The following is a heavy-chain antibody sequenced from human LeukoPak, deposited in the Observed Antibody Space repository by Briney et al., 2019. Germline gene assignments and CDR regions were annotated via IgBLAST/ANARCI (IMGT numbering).Heavy chain of an antibody. Sequence: GESLQISCQGSGYSFTSYWIGWVRQMPGKGLEWMGIIYPGDSDTRYSPSFQGQVTISADKSISTPYLQWSSLKASDTAMYYCARSRVGGIAAAGTDYYYMDVWGKGTTVTVSS. CDR3: ARSRVGGIAAAGTDYYYMDV. V-gene: IGHV5-51*01. J-gene: IGHJ6*03. D-gene: IGHD6-13*01. CDR1: GYSFTSYW. CDR2: IYPGDSDT.